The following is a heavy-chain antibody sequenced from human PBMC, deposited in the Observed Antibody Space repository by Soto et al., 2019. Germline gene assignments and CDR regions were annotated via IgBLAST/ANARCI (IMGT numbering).Heavy chain of an antibody. V-gene: IGHV3-23*01. CDR1: GFGFSNYA. D-gene: IGHD3-10*01. Sequence: PGGSLRLSCATSGFGFSNYAMSWVRQAPGEGLEWVAGISSNGGGIYYADSVQGRFTISRDMDSLRAEDTAVYYCVREFAPGSPNYDYWGLGTLVTVSS. CDR2: ISSNGGGI. CDR3: VREFAPGSPNYDY. J-gene: IGHJ4*02.